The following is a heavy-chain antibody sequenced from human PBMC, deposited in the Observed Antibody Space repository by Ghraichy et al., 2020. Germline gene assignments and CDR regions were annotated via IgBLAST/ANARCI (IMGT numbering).Heavy chain of an antibody. Sequence: SETLSLTCAVYGGSFSGYYWSWIRQPPGKGLEWIGEINHSGSTNYNPSLKSRVTISVDTSKNQFSLKLSSVTAADTAVYYCARGITMVRGVIITSSRELDYWGQGTLVTVSS. CDR2: INHSGST. D-gene: IGHD3-10*01. CDR3: ARGITMVRGVIITSSRELDY. CDR1: GGSFSGYY. V-gene: IGHV4-34*01. J-gene: IGHJ4*02.